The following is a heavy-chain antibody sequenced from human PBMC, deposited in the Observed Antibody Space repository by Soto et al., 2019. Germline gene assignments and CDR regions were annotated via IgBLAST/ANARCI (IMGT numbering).Heavy chain of an antibody. CDR1: GFSLSSRW. V-gene: IGHV3-74*01. CDR3: AKGGGYVGWFDP. D-gene: IGHD5-12*01. Sequence: GGSLILSCAASGFSLSSRWMHWVRQVPGKGLVWVSRIKSDGSSTSYADSVKGRFSISRDNAKNTVYLQMNSLRAEDTALYYCAKGGGYVGWFDPWGQGTLVTVSS. CDR2: IKSDGSST. J-gene: IGHJ5*02.